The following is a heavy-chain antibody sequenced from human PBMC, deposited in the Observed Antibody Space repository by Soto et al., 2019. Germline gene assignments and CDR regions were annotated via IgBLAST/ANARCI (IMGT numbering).Heavy chain of an antibody. J-gene: IGHJ6*03. CDR1: GYTFTSYG. Sequence: GDSVKVSCKASGYTFTSYGISWVRQAPGQGLEWMGWISDYNGNTNYAQKLQGRVTMTTDTSTSTAYMELRSLRFEDTAVYYCARVGSGWYAGYYHMDIWGKGTTVTVSS. CDR3: ARVGSGWYAGYYHMDI. CDR2: ISDYNGNT. D-gene: IGHD6-19*01. V-gene: IGHV1-18*01.